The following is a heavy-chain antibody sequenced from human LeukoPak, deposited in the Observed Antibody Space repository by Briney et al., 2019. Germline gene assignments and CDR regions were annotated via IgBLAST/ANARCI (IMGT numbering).Heavy chain of an antibody. CDR3: ARVLKYYDILTGYTTGRIHDAFDI. Sequence: PSETLSLTCAVYGGSFSGYYWSWIRQPPGKGLEWIGEINHSGSTNYNPSLKSRVTISVDTSKNQFSLKLSSVTAADTAVYYCARVLKYYDILTGYTTGRIHDAFDIWGQGTMVTVSP. V-gene: IGHV4-34*01. D-gene: IGHD3-9*01. CDR1: GGSFSGYY. J-gene: IGHJ3*02. CDR2: INHSGST.